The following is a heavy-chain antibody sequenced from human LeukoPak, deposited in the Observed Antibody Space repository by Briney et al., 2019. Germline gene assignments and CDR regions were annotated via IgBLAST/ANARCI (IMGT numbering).Heavy chain of an antibody. V-gene: IGHV1-69*05. D-gene: IGHD7-27*01. CDR3: ARTVLTGGSPYYFDY. Sequence: ASVKVSCKASGGTFSSYAISWVRQAPGQGLEWMGGIIPIFGTANYAQKFQGRVTITTDESTSTAYMELSSPRSEDTAVYYCARTVLTGGSPYYFDYWGQGTLVTVSS. J-gene: IGHJ4*02. CDR2: IIPIFGTA. CDR1: GGTFSSYA.